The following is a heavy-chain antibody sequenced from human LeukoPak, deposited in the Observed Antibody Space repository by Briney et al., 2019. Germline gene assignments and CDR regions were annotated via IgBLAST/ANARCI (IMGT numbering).Heavy chain of an antibody. J-gene: IGHJ6*03. CDR2: INSDGSST. CDR3: ARPWAYYYYYMDV. V-gene: IGHV3-74*01. CDR1: GFTFSSYW. Sequence: PGGSLRLSCAASGFTFSSYWMHWVRQAPGKGLVWVARINSDGSSTSYADSVKGRLTISRGNAKNTLYLQMNSLRAEDTAVYYCARPWAYYYYYMDVWGKGTTVTVSS.